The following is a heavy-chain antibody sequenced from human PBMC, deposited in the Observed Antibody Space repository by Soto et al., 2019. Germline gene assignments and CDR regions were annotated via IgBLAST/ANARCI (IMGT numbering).Heavy chain of an antibody. CDR3: AKDSNYYDSSGYHMGTSDALDI. J-gene: IGHJ3*02. D-gene: IGHD3-22*01. CDR2: ISGSGGST. CDR1: GFTFSSYA. Sequence: PGGSLRLSCAASGFTFSSYAMSWVRQAPGKGLEWVSAISGSGGSTYYADSVKGRFTISRDNSKNTLYLQMNSLRAEDTAVYYCAKDSNYYDSSGYHMGTSDALDIWGQGTMVTV. V-gene: IGHV3-23*01.